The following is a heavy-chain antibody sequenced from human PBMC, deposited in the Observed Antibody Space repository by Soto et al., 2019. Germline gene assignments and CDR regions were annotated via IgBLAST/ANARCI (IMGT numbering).Heavy chain of an antibody. CDR3: ARILAAPPEYYYYYMDA. Sequence: PSETLSLTCTVSGGSISSFYWTWIRQAPGKAMEWIGLFYYTGRTSYNASLKRRVTISGDTSKNHFSLRLSSVTAADTAVYYCARILAAPPEYYYYYMDAWGEGTTVTVSS. J-gene: IGHJ6*03. CDR1: GGSISSFY. CDR2: FYYTGRT. V-gene: IGHV4-59*08. D-gene: IGHD6-6*01.